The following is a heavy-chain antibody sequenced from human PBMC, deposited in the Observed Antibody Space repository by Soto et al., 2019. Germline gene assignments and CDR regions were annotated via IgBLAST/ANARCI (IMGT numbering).Heavy chain of an antibody. CDR3: ARDVGVVGPEVDC. D-gene: IGHD1-26*01. V-gene: IGHV3-33*01. Sequence: QAQLVESGGGVVQSGRSLRLSCAASGFTFSSHGFHWVRQAPGKGLEWVSVIWYDGSKKYYADSVKGRFTISRDDSRNTLYLEMNMLNIEDTAGYFCARDVGVVGPEVDCLGQGTLVIVSS. J-gene: IGHJ4*02. CDR2: IWYDGSKK. CDR1: GFTFSSHG.